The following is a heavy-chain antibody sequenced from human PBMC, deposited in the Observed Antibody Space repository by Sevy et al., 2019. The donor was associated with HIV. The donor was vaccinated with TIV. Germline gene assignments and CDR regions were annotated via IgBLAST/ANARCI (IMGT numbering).Heavy chain of an antibody. D-gene: IGHD1-26*01. CDR1: GGSISSGSYY. CDR2: IHYSGST. CDR3: ARDSGSYPYYFHY. V-gene: IGHV4-61*01. Sequence: SETLSLTWTVSGGSISSGSYYWSWIRQSPGKGLEWIGYIHYSGSTNYNPSLKSRVTISVDTSKNQFSLKLSSVTAADTAVYYCARDSGSYPYYFHYWGQGTLVTVSS. J-gene: IGHJ4*02.